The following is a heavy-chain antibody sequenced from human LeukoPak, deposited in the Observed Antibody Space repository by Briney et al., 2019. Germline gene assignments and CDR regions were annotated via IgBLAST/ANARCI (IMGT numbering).Heavy chain of an antibody. CDR1: GGSISSSSYY. V-gene: IGHV4-39*07. D-gene: IGHD1-26*01. J-gene: IGHJ3*02. CDR2: IYYSGST. CDR3: ARVWELSDAFDI. Sequence: PSETLSLTCTVSGGSISSSSYYWGWMRQPPGKGLEWIGSIYYSGSTPYNPSLKSRVTISVDTSKNQFSLKLSSVTAADAAVYYCARVWELSDAFDIWGQGTMVTVSS.